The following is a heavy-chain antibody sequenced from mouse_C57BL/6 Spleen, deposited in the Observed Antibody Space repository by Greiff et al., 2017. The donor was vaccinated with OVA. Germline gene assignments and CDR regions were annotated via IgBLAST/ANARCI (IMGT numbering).Heavy chain of an antibody. J-gene: IGHJ3*01. Sequence: EVKLLESGGGLVKPGGSLKLSCAASGFTFSDYGMHWVRQAPEKGLEWVAYISSGSSTIYYADTVKGRFTISRDNAKNTLFLQMTSLRSEDTAMYYGARVGYYGSSWFAYWGQGTLVTVSA. CDR3: ARVGYYGSSWFAY. V-gene: IGHV5-17*01. D-gene: IGHD1-1*01. CDR1: GFTFSDYG. CDR2: ISSGSSTI.